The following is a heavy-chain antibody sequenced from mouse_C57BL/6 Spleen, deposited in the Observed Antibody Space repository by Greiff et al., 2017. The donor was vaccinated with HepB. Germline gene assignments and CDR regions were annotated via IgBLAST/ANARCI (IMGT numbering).Heavy chain of an antibody. V-gene: IGHV14-1*01. Sequence: VQLKQSGAELVRPGASVKLSCTASGFNIKDYYMHWVKQRPEQGLEWIGRIDPEDGDTEYAPKFQGKATMTADTSSNTAYLQLSSLTSEDTAVYYFTTIYDGCCAWFAYWGQGTLVTVSA. D-gene: IGHD2-3*01. CDR3: TTIYDGCCAWFAY. CDR1: GFNIKDYY. CDR2: IDPEDGDT. J-gene: IGHJ3*01.